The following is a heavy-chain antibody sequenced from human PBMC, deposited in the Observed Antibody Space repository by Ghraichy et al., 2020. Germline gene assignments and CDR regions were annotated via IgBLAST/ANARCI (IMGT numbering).Heavy chain of an antibody. V-gene: IGHV4-59*01. CDR3: ARDGYTYGFDS. Sequence: SETLSLTCTVSGGPIRSYFWSWIRQPPGKGLEWIGYISYSGSTNYNPSLESRVTISADTSTNQFSLILTSVTAADTAVYYCARDGYTYGFDSLGQGTLVTVSS. CDR2: ISYSGST. J-gene: IGHJ4*02. CDR1: GGPIRSYF. D-gene: IGHD5-18*01.